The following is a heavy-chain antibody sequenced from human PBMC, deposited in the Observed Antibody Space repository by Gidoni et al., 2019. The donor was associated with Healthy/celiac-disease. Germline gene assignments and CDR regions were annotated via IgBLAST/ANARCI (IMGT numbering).Heavy chain of an antibody. J-gene: IGHJ4*02. CDR2: INHSGST. CDR1: GGSFSGYY. V-gene: IGHV4-34*01. Sequence: QVQLQQWGAGLLKPAETLSLTCAVYGGSFSGYYWSWNRQPPGKGLEWIGEINHSGSTNYNPSLKSRVTISVDTSKNQFSLKLSSVTAADTAVYYCARVRPRPRITMVRGGRGDYWGQGTLVTVSS. D-gene: IGHD3-10*01. CDR3: ARVRPRPRITMVRGGRGDY.